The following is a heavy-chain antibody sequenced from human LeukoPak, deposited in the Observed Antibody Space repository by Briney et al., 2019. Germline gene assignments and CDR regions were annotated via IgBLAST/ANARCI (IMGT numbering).Heavy chain of an antibody. CDR1: GDSISSSY. CDR3: ARDSKALPITGTKFYYYYYGMDV. V-gene: IGHV4-59*01. D-gene: IGHD1/OR15-1a*01. CDR2: IYYSGST. J-gene: IGHJ6*02. Sequence: SETLSLTCTVSGDSISSSYWSWIRQPPGKGLEWIGYIYYSGSTNYNPSLKSRVTISVDTSKNQFSLKLSSVTAADTAVYYCARDSKALPITGTKFYYYYYGMDVWGQGTTVTVSS.